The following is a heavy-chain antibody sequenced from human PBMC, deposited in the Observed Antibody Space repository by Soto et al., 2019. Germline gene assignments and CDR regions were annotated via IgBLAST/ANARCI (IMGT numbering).Heavy chain of an antibody. Sequence: QVQLVQSGAEVKKPGASVKVSCKASGYTFTGYYMHWVRQAPGQGLEWMGWINPNSGGTNDAQKFQGWVTMTRDTSISTAYMEVSRLRSDDTAVYYCARGRGGRVASIFYYWGQGTPVTVSS. J-gene: IGHJ4*02. D-gene: IGHD5-12*01. CDR1: GYTFTGYY. CDR3: ARGRGGRVASIFYY. CDR2: INPNSGGT. V-gene: IGHV1-2*04.